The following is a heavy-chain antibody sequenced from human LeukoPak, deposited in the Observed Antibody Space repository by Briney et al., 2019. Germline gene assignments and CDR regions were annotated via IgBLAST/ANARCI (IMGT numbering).Heavy chain of an antibody. CDR1: GFTFSRYD. CDR2: VAYDGINI. V-gene: IGHV3-30*03. CDR3: ARVGTGIPRGGFDP. Sequence: GGSLRLSCAASGFTFSRYDMHWVRQAPGNGREWVAHVAYDGINIHYGESVKGRFTASRDNSKNTVYLQMNSLTTEDTAFYYCARVGTGIPRGGFDPWGQGTLVTVSS. J-gene: IGHJ5*02. D-gene: IGHD2-21*01.